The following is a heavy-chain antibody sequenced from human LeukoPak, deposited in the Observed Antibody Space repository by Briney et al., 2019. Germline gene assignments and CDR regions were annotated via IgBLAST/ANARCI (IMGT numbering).Heavy chain of an antibody. CDR1: GGSISNYY. Sequence: PSETLSLTCTVSGGSISNYYWSWIRQPPGKGLEWIGYIYYSGSTNYNPSLKSRVTISVDTSKNQFSLKLSSVTAADTAVYYCARGNRGVVVVAATPANLFDPWGQGTLVTVSS. V-gene: IGHV4-59*12. J-gene: IGHJ5*02. CDR3: ARGNRGVVVVAATPANLFDP. CDR2: IYYSGST. D-gene: IGHD2-15*01.